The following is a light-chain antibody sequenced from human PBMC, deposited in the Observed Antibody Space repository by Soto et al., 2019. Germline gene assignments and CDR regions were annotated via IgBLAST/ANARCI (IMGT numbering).Light chain of an antibody. V-gene: IGLV2-11*01. CDR3: CSYAGSYSYC. J-gene: IGLJ1*01. CDR1: SSDVGGYNY. Sequence: QSVLTQPRSVSGSPGQSVTISCTGTSSDVGGYNYVSWYQQHPGKAPKLMIYDVSKRPSGVPDRFSGSKSGNTASLTISGLQAEDEADYYCCSYAGSYSYCFGPGTKVTVL. CDR2: DVS.